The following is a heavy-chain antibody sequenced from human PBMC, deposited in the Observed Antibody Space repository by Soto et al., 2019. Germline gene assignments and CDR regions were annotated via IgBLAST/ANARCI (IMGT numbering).Heavy chain of an antibody. D-gene: IGHD3-16*01. Sequence: GGSLRLSCAASGFTVSAKYMSWVRQAPGKGLEWVSVIYSGGSTFYADSVRGRFTISRDNSKNTVNLQMNSLRAEDTAVYYCARDPWAADYWGQGTLVTVSS. CDR1: GFTVSAKY. V-gene: IGHV3-66*01. J-gene: IGHJ4*02. CDR3: ARDPWAADY. CDR2: IYSGGST.